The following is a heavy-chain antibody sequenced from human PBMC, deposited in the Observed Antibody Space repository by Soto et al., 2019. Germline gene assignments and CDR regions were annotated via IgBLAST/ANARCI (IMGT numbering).Heavy chain of an antibody. CDR1: GCSISGYY. D-gene: IGHD3-22*01. Sequence: SETLSLTCTVSGCSISGYYWSWVRQPPGKGLEWIGYIYYSGSTIYNPSLKSLVTISVDTSKNQFSLKLSSVTAADTAEYYCARARYGSSGYYYFDVWGQGTLVTVSS. J-gene: IGHJ4*02. CDR2: IYYSGST. V-gene: IGHV4-59*01. CDR3: ARARYGSSGYYYFDV.